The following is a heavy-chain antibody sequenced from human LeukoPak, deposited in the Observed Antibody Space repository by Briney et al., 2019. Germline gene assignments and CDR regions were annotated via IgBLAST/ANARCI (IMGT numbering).Heavy chain of an antibody. CDR3: ARDSSGWSTPRLKNNWFDP. D-gene: IGHD6-19*01. J-gene: IGHJ5*02. Sequence: ASVKVSCKASGYTFTSYDINWVRQATGQGLEWMGWMNPNSGNTGYAQKFKGRVTMTRNTSISTAYMELSSLRSEDTAVYYCARDSSGWSTPRLKNNWFDPWGQGTLVTVSS. CDR1: GYTFTSYD. V-gene: IGHV1-8*01. CDR2: MNPNSGNT.